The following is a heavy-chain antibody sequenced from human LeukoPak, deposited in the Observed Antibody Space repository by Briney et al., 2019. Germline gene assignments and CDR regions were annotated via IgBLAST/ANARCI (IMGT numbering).Heavy chain of an antibody. CDR1: GFTFSSYE. J-gene: IGHJ4*02. CDR3: AKWGDYDVLTGHYDSDY. Sequence: GGSLRLSCAASGFTFSSYEMNWVRQAPGKGLEWVSYISSSGSTIYYADSVKGRFTISRDNAKNSLYLQMNSLRAEDTAIYYCAKWGDYDVLTGHYDSDYWGQGTLVTVSS. V-gene: IGHV3-48*03. D-gene: IGHD3-9*01. CDR2: ISSSGSTI.